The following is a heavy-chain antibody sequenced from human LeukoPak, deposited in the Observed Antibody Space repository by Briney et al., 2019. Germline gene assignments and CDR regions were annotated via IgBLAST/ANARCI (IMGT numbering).Heavy chain of an antibody. CDR1: GGTFSSYA. CDR2: IIPIFGTA. Sequence: SVKVSCKASGGTFSSYAISWVRQAPGQGLEWMGGIIPIFGTANYAQKFQGRVTITADESTSTAYLELSSLRSEDTAVYYCARDLRGASAFDYWGQGTLVTVSS. J-gene: IGHJ4*02. D-gene: IGHD1-26*01. CDR3: ARDLRGASAFDY. V-gene: IGHV1-69*13.